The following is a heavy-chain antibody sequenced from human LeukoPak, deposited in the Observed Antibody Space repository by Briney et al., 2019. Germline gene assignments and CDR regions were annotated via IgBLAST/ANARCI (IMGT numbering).Heavy chain of an antibody. J-gene: IGHJ4*02. CDR1: GFTFSSYS. CDR3: ARGGGYCSGGSCYQYYFDY. CDR2: ISSSSSYI. D-gene: IGHD2-15*01. Sequence: GGSLRLSCAASGFTFSSYSMNWVRQAPGKGLEWVSSISSSSSYIYYADSVKGRFTISRDNAKNSLYLQMNSLRAEDTAVYYCARGGGYCSGGSCYQYYFDYWGQGALVTVPS. V-gene: IGHV3-21*01.